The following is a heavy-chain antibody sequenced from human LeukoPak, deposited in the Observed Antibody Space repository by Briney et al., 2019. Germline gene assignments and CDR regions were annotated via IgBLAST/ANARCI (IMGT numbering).Heavy chain of an antibody. V-gene: IGHV1-69*04. CDR3: ARESATGTKVAVWFDP. J-gene: IGHJ5*02. Sequence: ASVKVSCKASGGTFSSYAISWVRQAPGQGLEWMGRIIPILGIANYAQRFQGRVTITADKSTSTAYMELSSLRSEDTAVYYCARESATGTKVAVWFDPWGQGTLVTVSS. CDR1: GGTFSSYA. D-gene: IGHD1-7*01. CDR2: IIPILGIA.